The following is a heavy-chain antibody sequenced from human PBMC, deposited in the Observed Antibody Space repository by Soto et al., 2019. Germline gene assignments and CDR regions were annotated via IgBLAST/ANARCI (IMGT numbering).Heavy chain of an antibody. Sequence: QVQLVESGGGVVQPGRSLRLSCAASGFTFSSYAIHWVRQAPGKGLEWVAVISYDGSNKYYADSVTGRFTISRDNSKNPLYLQMNSLRGEDTAVYYCARDGVATSYYHGIDVWGQGTTVTVSS. CDR3: ARDGVATSYYHGIDV. D-gene: IGHD5-12*01. J-gene: IGHJ6*02. CDR1: GFTFSSYA. CDR2: ISYDGSNK. V-gene: IGHV3-30-3*01.